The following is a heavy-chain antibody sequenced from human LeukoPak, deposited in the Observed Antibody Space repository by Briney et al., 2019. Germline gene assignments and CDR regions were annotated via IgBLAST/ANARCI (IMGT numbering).Heavy chain of an antibody. CDR2: INHSGST. J-gene: IGHJ3*02. Sequence: GSLRLSCAASGFTFSSYAMSWVRQPPGKGLEWIGEINHSGSTNYNPSLKSRVTISVDTSKNQFSLKLSSVTAADTAVYYCARRITVSRAFDIWGQGTMVTVSS. CDR3: ARRITVSRAFDI. V-gene: IGHV4-34*01. CDR1: GFTFSSYA.